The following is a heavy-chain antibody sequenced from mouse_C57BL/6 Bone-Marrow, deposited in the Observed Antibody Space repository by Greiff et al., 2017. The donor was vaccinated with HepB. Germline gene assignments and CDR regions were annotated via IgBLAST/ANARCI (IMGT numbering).Heavy chain of an antibody. D-gene: IGHD1-1*01. CDR2: ISNLAYSI. Sequence: EVKVEESGGGLVQPGGSLKLSCAASGFTFSDYGMAWVRQAPRKGPEWVAFISNLAYSIYYADTVTGRFTISRENAKNTLYLEMSSLRSEDTAMYYCARKGDYYGSSDWYFDVWGTGTTVTVSS. V-gene: IGHV5-15*04. CDR1: GFTFSDYG. J-gene: IGHJ1*03. CDR3: ARKGDYYGSSDWYFDV.